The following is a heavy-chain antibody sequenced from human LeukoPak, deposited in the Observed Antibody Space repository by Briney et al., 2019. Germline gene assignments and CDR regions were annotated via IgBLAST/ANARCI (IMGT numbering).Heavy chain of an antibody. CDR2: IDDDGAGT. D-gene: IGHD5-12*01. V-gene: IGHV3-74*01. J-gene: IGHJ5*02. Sequence: PGGSLRLSCAASGFPFSGYWMHWVRQAPGKRLVWVSRIDDDGAGTTYADSVKGRFTISRDNAKNTLYLQMNSLRVEDTAVYYCARSASGYDAWGQGTLVTVSS. CDR3: ARSASGYDA. CDR1: GFPFSGYW.